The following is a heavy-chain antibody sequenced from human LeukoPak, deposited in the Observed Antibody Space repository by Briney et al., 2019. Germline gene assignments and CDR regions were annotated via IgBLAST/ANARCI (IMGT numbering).Heavy chain of an antibody. D-gene: IGHD4-17*01. V-gene: IGHV3-21*01. Sequence: GGSLRLSCAASGFTFSSYSMNWVRQALGKGLEWVSSISSSSSYIYYADSVKGRFTISRDNAKNSLYLQMNSLRAEDTAVYYCARTFASDYGDYWFDYWGQGTLVTVSS. J-gene: IGHJ4*02. CDR2: ISSSSSYI. CDR3: ARTFASDYGDYWFDY. CDR1: GFTFSSYS.